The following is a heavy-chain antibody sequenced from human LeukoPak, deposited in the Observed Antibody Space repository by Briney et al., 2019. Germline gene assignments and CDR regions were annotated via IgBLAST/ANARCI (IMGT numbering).Heavy chain of an antibody. CDR1: GSSIGTYS. Sequence: SETLSLTCTVSGSSIGTYSWSWIRQPPGKGLEWVGYIYTTGSTHYNPSLKSRVTMSLDTSKNQLSLRLSSVTAADTAVYFCAMGFWYEEYFQHWGQGSLVIVSS. D-gene: IGHD6-13*01. CDR2: IYTTGST. J-gene: IGHJ1*01. V-gene: IGHV4-4*09. CDR3: AMGFWYEEYFQH.